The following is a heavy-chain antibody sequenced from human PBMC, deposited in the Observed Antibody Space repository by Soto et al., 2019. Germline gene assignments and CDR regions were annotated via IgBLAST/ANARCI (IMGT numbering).Heavy chain of an antibody. Sequence: ESGGGLVQPGGSLRLSCAASEFTFSNYAMTWVRQAPGKGLEWVSLITGSDGRTYYADSVKGRFTISRDNSKNTLFLQMNSLRAEDTAVYYCAKATYDTTFYTSSFDSWGQGTLVTVSS. J-gene: IGHJ4*02. V-gene: IGHV3-23*01. CDR2: ITGSDGRT. CDR3: AKATYDTTFYTSSFDS. D-gene: IGHD3-22*01. CDR1: EFTFSNYA.